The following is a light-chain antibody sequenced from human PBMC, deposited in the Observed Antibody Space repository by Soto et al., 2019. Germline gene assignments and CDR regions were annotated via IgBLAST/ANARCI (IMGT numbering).Light chain of an antibody. V-gene: IGLV1-40*01. CDR2: DNS. CDR3: QSYDSSLSGSV. CDR1: SSNIGAGYD. J-gene: IGLJ2*01. Sequence: QSVLTQPPSVSGAPGQRVTISCTGSSSNIGAGYDVHWYQQLPGTAPKLLMYDNSNRPSGVPDRFSGSKSGTSASLAITGLQAEDEADYYCQSYDSSLSGSVFGGGTKRTVL.